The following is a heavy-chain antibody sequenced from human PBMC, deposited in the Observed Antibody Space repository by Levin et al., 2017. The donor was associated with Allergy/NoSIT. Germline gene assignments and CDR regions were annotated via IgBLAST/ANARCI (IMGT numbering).Heavy chain of an antibody. CDR1: GGSISSYY. Sequence: SETLSLTCTVSGGSISSYYWSWIRQPPGKGLEWIGYIYYSGSTNYNPSLKSRVTISVDTSKNQFSLKLRSVTAADTAVYYCARIIAAAAHFDYWGQGTLVTVSS. V-gene: IGHV4-59*01. J-gene: IGHJ4*02. D-gene: IGHD6-13*01. CDR2: IYYSGST. CDR3: ARIIAAAAHFDY.